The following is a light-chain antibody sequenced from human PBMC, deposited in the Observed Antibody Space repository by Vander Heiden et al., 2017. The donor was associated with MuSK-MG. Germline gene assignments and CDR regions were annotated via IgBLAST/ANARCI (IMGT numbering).Light chain of an antibody. V-gene: IGKV1-5*03. Sequence: DIQMTQSPSTLSASVGDRVTITCRASQSISNWLAWYQQKPGKAPKLLIYKASSLESGVPSRFSGSGSGTEFTLTISSLQPDDFATYYCQQDNSYSLTFGGGTKVEIK. CDR3: QQDNSYSLT. CDR1: QSISNW. J-gene: IGKJ4*01. CDR2: KAS.